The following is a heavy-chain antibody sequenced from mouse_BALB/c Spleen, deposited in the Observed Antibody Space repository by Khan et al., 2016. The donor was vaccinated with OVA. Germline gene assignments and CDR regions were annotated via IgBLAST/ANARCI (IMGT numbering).Heavy chain of an antibody. V-gene: IGHV5-6*01. CDR1: GFTFSSYS. CDR2: ISSGGDYT. D-gene: IGHD4-1*01. CDR3: ASHLTGSFAY. Sequence: EVMLVESGGDLVKPGGSLKLSCAASGFTFSSYSMSWVRQTPDKRLEWVASISSGGDYTYYPDIVKGRFTISRDNAKTTLYLEMSSLKSEDTAMYYCASHLTGSFAYWGQGTLVTVSA. J-gene: IGHJ3*01.